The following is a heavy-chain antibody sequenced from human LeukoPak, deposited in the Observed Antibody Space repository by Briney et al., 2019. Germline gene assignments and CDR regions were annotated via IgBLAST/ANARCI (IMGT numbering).Heavy chain of an antibody. V-gene: IGHV1-46*01. CDR2: INPTGTST. CDR1: GYTFTNYY. J-gene: IGHJ4*02. Sequence: ASVKVFCKASGYTFTNYYMHWVRQAPGQGLEWMGLINPTGTSTNYAQKFRGRVTMTRDTSTTTVYMELSSLRSEDTAVYYCAREESGGYFDYWGQGTLVTVSS. D-gene: IGHD2-15*01. CDR3: AREESGGYFDY.